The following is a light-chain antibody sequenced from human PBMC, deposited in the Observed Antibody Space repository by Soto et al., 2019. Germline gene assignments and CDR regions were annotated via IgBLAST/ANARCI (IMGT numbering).Light chain of an antibody. CDR2: LEGSGSY. V-gene: IGLV4-60*02. CDR1: SGHSSYI. CDR3: ETWDINTHVV. Sequence: QAVVTQSSSASASLGSSVKLTCILSSGHSSYIIAWHQQQPGKAPRYLMKLEGSGSYNKGSGVPDRFSGSSSGADRYLTISNLQFEDEADYYCETWDINTHVVFGGGTKLTVL. J-gene: IGLJ2*01.